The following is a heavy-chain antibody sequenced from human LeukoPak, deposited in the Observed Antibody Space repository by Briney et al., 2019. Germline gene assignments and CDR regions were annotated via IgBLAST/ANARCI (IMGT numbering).Heavy chain of an antibody. V-gene: IGHV3-23*01. CDR2: ITGSGGST. Sequence: GGSLRLSCAASGFTFKSYGMTWVRQVPGKGLAWVSSITGSGGSTKYADSVNGWFTISRDNSKNTLSLQMTGLRVEDTAVYYCARKVAVAMDLDYWGQGTLVTVSS. CDR1: GFTFKSYG. D-gene: IGHD5-18*01. J-gene: IGHJ4*02. CDR3: ARKVAVAMDLDY.